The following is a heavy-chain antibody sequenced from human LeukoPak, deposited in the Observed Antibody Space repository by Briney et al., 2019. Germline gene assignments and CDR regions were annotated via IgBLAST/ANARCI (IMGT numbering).Heavy chain of an antibody. CDR2: IFYSGST. J-gene: IGHJ4*02. CDR3: ARGARMNDY. CDR1: GGSISSGDYY. V-gene: IGHV4-30-4*01. D-gene: IGHD2-15*01. Sequence: SQTLSLTCTVSGGSISSGDYYWSWIRQPPGKGLEWIGSIFYSGSTYYNPSLKSRVTISVDTSKNQFSLKLSSVTAAVTAVYYCARGARMNDYWGQGTLVTVYS.